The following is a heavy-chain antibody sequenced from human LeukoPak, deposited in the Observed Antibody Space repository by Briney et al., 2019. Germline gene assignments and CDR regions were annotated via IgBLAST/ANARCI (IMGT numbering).Heavy chain of an antibody. D-gene: IGHD3-3*01. CDR1: GFTFSSYW. CDR2: IKQDGSEK. J-gene: IGHJ4*02. V-gene: IGHV3-7*01. CDR3: ARADDFWSGYKIDY. Sequence: GGSLRLSCAASGFTFSSYWMSWVRQAPGKGLEWVANIKQDGSEKYYVDSVKGRFAISRDNAKKSLYLQMSSLRAEDTAVYYCARADDFWSGYKIDYWGQGTLVTVSS.